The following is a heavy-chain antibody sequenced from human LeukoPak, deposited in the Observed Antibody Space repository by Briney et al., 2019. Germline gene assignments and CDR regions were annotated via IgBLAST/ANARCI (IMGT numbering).Heavy chain of an antibody. CDR1: GFTFSSYS. V-gene: IGHV3-21*01. CDR3: ARGYYGDSSQVYYFDY. Sequence: GGSLRLSCAASGFTFSSYSMNWVRQAPGKGLEWVSSISSSGSYIYYADSVKGRFTISRDNAKNSLYLQMNSLRAEDTAVYYCARGYYGDSSQVYYFDYWGQGTLVTVSS. J-gene: IGHJ4*02. D-gene: IGHD4-17*01. CDR2: ISSSGSYI.